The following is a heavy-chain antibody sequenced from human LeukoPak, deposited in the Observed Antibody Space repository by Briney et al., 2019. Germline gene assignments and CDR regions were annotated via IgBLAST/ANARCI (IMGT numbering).Heavy chain of an antibody. V-gene: IGHV4-34*01. CDR2: INHSGST. J-gene: IGHJ4*02. CDR3: ARGSRIAVAFFDY. CDR1: GGSFSAYY. Sequence: SETLYLTCAVYGGSFSAYYWSRIRQPPGKGLEWIGEINHSGSTNYNPSLKSRVTISVDTSKNQFSLKLSSVTAADTAVYYCARGSRIAVAFFDYWGQGTLVTVSS. D-gene: IGHD6-19*01.